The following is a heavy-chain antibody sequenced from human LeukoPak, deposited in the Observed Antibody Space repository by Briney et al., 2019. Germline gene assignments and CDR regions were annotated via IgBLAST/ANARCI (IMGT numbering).Heavy chain of an antibody. Sequence: ASVKVSCKASGYTFTSYYMHWVRQASGQGLEWMGWMNPNSGNTGYAQKFQGRVTMTRSTSISTAYMELSSLRSEDTALYYCALYYYDSSGYYQPGDFWGQGTLVTVSS. CDR1: GYTFTSYY. CDR3: ALYYYDSSGYYQPGDF. CDR2: MNPNSGNT. J-gene: IGHJ4*02. D-gene: IGHD3-22*01. V-gene: IGHV1-8*02.